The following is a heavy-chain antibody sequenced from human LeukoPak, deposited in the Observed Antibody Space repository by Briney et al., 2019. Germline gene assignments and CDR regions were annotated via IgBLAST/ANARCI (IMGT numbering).Heavy chain of an antibody. Sequence: GESLKISCKGSGYQFTNYWIAWVRQMPGKGLEWMGIIYAGGSDTRYSPSFEGQVTISVDKSISTAYLQWSSLKASDTAMYYCARSSSGGSSPINWFDPWGQGTLVTVSS. D-gene: IGHD2/OR15-2a*01. V-gene: IGHV5-51*01. J-gene: IGHJ5*02. CDR1: GYQFTNYW. CDR3: ARSSSGGSSPINWFDP. CDR2: IYAGGSDT.